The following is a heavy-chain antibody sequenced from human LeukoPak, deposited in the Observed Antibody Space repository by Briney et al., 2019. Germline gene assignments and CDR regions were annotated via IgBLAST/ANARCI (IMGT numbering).Heavy chain of an antibody. V-gene: IGHV3-15*04. CDR3: TTDEDWNYARKDV. CDR2: TVSEIDGGTT. Sequence: GGSLRLSCAASGFTFNYAWMSWVRQVPGKGLEWVGQTVSEIDGGTTDYAAPVKGRFTISRDDSKSTLYLQMNSLKIEDTAVYYCTTDEDWNYARKDVWGQGATVTVSS. CDR1: GFTFNYAW. D-gene: IGHD1-7*01. J-gene: IGHJ6*02.